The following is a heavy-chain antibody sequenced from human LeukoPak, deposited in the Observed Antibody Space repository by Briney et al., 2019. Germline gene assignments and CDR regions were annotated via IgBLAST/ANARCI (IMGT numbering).Heavy chain of an antibody. Sequence: SETLSLTCTVSGDSITSYYWSWIRQPAGKGLEWIGRMYTSGSTNYNPSLKSRVTMSVDTSKNQFSLKLRSVTAADTAVYYCARTQHGEFDYWGQGTLVTVSS. V-gene: IGHV4-4*07. CDR1: GDSITSYY. J-gene: IGHJ4*02. CDR2: MYTSGST. CDR3: ARTQHGEFDY. D-gene: IGHD7-27*01.